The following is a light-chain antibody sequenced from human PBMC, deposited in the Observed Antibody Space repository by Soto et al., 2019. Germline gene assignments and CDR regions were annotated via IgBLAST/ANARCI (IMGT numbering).Light chain of an antibody. J-gene: IGKJ1*01. Sequence: EIVITQCRVRLSMSAGERVILSCRASQSVSSNLAWYQQKPGQAHSLLIYGAFTRATGIPARFSGTGSGRQFTYTFSRLQSADFVLHYCRQYNHWPLTFRQGTKVDIK. V-gene: IGKV3-15*01. CDR1: QSVSSN. CDR2: GAF. CDR3: RQYNHWPLT.